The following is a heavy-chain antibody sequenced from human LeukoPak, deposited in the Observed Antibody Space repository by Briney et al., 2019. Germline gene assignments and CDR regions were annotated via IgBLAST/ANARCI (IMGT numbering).Heavy chain of an antibody. D-gene: IGHD3-10*01. CDR1: GFTFSIYE. J-gene: IGHJ3*02. V-gene: IGHV3-48*03. CDR3: ARAQRFGRAFDI. CDR2: ISSSGSSI. Sequence: GGSLRLSCAASGFTFSIYEMNWVRQAPGKGLEWVSYISSSGSSIYYADSVKGRFTISRDNARNSLYLQMNSLRAEDTAIYYCARAQRFGRAFDIWGQGTLVTVSS.